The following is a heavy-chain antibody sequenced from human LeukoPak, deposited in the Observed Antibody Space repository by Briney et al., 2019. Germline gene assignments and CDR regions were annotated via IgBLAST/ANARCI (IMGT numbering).Heavy chain of an antibody. J-gene: IGHJ4*02. D-gene: IGHD3-22*01. CDR1: GFTLHRYS. CDR3: ARVAPDYYDPGDY. Sequence: PGGALRLSCAAPGFTLHRYSMNWGRPAPRKGPEWVSSISTSSIYIYYADSVKGRFTISRDNARNSLYLQMNGLRAEDTAVYYCARVAPDYYDPGDYWGQGTLVTVSS. V-gene: IGHV3-21*01. CDR2: ISTSSIYI.